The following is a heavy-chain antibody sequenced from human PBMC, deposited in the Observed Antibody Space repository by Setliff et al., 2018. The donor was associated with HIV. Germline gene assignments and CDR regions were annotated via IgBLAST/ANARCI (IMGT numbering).Heavy chain of an antibody. V-gene: IGHV4-4*09. CDR3: ARRSIVGSTRGYYYYALDV. CDR2: IYISGST. D-gene: IGHD1-26*01. Sequence: SETLSLTCRVSGGLMSGYFWSWIRQPPGKGLEWIGYIYISGSTMYNPSLKTRVTMSLDTSKNQVSLKLTSATAADTAVYYCARRSIVGSTRGYYYYALDVWGQGTTVTVSS. J-gene: IGHJ6*02. CDR1: GGLMSGYF.